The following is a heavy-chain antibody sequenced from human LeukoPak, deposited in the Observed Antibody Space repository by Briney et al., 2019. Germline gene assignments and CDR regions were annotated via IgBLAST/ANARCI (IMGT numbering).Heavy chain of an antibody. Sequence: GGSLRLSCAASGFTFSSYDMHWVRQTTGKGLEWVSAIGTTGDTYYPGSVKGRFTISRDNAKNSLYLQMNSLRAEDTAVYYCATTPGGWELLYYWGQGTLVTVSS. CDR2: IGTTGDT. D-gene: IGHD1-26*01. V-gene: IGHV3-13*04. J-gene: IGHJ4*02. CDR3: ATTPGGWELLYY. CDR1: GFTFSSYD.